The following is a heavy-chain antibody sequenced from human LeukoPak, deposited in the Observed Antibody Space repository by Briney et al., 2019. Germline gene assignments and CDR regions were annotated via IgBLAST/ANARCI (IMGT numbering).Heavy chain of an antibody. CDR2: IYTSGST. V-gene: IGHV4-61*02. CDR3: ARERYYYDSSGENYYYYYMDV. Sequence: SQTLSLTCTVSGGSISSGSYYWSWIRQPAGKGLEWIGRIYTSGSTNYNPSLKSRVTISVDTSKNQFSLKLSSVTAADTAVYYCARERYYYDSSGENYYYYYMDVWGKGTTVTVPS. D-gene: IGHD3-22*01. CDR1: GGSISSGSYY. J-gene: IGHJ6*03.